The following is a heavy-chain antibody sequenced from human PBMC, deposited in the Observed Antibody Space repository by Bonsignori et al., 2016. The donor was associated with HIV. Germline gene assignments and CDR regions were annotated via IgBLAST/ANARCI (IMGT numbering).Heavy chain of an antibody. J-gene: IGHJ4*02. Sequence: WVRQAPGQGLEWMGWMNPNSGNTGYAQKFQGRVTMTRNTSISTAYMELSSLRSEDTAVYYCARARRGIAAAGWEYYFDYWGQGTLVTVSS. CDR2: MNPNSGNT. D-gene: IGHD6-13*01. V-gene: IGHV1-8*01. CDR3: ARARRGIAAAGWEYYFDY.